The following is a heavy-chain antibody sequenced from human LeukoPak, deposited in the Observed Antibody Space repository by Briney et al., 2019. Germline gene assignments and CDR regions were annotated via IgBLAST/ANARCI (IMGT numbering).Heavy chain of an antibody. CDR2: ISGSGAGT. CDR3: AKGISSSTWFGDY. Sequence: PGGSLRLSCAASGFTFSTYVMNWVRQAPGEGLEWVSSISGSGAGTYYPDSVKGRFTISRDNSKNTLYLQMDSLRADDTAIYYCAKGISSSTWFGDYWGLGTLVTVSS. V-gene: IGHV3-23*01. D-gene: IGHD6-13*01. J-gene: IGHJ4*02. CDR1: GFTFSTYV.